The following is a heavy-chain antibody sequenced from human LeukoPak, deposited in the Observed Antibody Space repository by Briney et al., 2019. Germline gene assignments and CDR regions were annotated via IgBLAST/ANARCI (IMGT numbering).Heavy chain of an antibody. CDR3: ARGHTASIHY. D-gene: IGHD5-18*01. CDR1: GDSFNRFA. J-gene: IGHJ4*02. CDR2: IMPTLGIT. Sequence: ASVKVSCKPSGDSFNRFAVNWVRQAPGQGLEWMGRIMPTLGITNYAKEVQARVTITADISPSAAYMELKNLTSLDAAVYYCARGHTASIHYWGQGTQVTVSS. V-gene: IGHV1-69*04.